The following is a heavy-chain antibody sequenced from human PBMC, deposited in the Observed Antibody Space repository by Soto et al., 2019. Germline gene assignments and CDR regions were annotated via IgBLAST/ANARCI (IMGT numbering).Heavy chain of an antibody. CDR3: ARSDPAMDGMDV. CDR2: IYYSGST. J-gene: IGHJ6*02. CDR1: GGYISSYY. D-gene: IGHD5-18*01. V-gene: IGHV4-59*01. Sequence: QVQLQESGPGLVKPSETLSLTCTVSGGYISSYYWSWIRQPPGKGLEWIGYIYYSGSTNYNPSLNSRVTISVDTSKNQFSLKLSSVTAADTAVYYCARSDPAMDGMDVWGQGTTVTVSS.